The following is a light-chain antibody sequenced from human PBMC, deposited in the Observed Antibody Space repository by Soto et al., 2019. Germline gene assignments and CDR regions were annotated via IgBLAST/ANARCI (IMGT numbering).Light chain of an antibody. CDR3: SSYTSSSTYV. J-gene: IGLJ1*01. CDR1: SSDVGNSNG. V-gene: IGLV2-18*02. CDR2: DVT. Sequence: QSVLTQPPSLSVSPGQSVAISCTGTSSDVGNSNGVSWYQQAPGTAPKLMIYDVTNRPSGVPDRFSGSKSGNTASLTISGLQAEDEADYYCSSYTSSSTYVFGTGTKVTVL.